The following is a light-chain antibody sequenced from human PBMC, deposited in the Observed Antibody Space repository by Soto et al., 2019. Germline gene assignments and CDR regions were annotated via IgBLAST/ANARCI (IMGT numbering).Light chain of an antibody. Sequence: QMTQSPSYVSASVGDRVTITCRASQAIDSWLAWYQQKPGEAPKLLIFTGSLLHSGVPPRFSGSGSGTDFTLTISRLQPEDFATYYCQQNLSLPPTFGQGTKVDLK. V-gene: IGKV1-12*01. CDR1: QAIDSW. J-gene: IGKJ1*01. CDR3: QQNLSLPPT. CDR2: TGS.